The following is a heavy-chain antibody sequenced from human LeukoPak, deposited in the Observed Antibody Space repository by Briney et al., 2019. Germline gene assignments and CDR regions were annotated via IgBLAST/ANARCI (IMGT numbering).Heavy chain of an antibody. Sequence: SETLSLTCTVSGGSISSHYWSWIRQPPGKGLEWIGYIYYSGSTNYNPSLKSRVTISVDTSKNQFSLKMSSVTAADTAVYYCASVKQLVPFFDYWGQGTLVTVSS. V-gene: IGHV4-59*11. D-gene: IGHD6-6*01. CDR1: GGSISSHY. CDR2: IYYSGST. CDR3: ASVKQLVPFFDY. J-gene: IGHJ4*02.